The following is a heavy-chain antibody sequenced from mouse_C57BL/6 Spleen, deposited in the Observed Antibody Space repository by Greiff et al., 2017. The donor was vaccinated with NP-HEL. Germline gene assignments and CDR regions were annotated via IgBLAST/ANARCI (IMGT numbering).Heavy chain of an antibody. CDR2: IDPSDSET. Sequence: QVQLQQPGAELVRPGSSVKLSCKASGYTFTSYWMHWVKQRPIQGLEWIGNIDPSDSETHYNQKFKDKATLTVDKSSSTAYMQLSSLTSDVSAVYYCARDYYGSSPFAYWGQGTLVTVSA. CDR3: ARDYYGSSPFAY. CDR1: GYTFTSYW. J-gene: IGHJ3*01. D-gene: IGHD1-1*01. V-gene: IGHV1-52*01.